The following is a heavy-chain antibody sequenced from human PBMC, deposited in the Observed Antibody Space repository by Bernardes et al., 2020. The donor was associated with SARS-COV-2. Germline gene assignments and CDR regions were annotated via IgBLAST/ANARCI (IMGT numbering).Heavy chain of an antibody. V-gene: IGHV1-2*02. J-gene: IGHJ4*02. CDR2: INPNTGGT. D-gene: IGHD2-21*02. CDR1: GYTFTGYF. Sequence: ASVKVSCKGSGYTFTGYFMHWVRQAPGQRLEWMGCINPNTGGTNYAQKFQGRVTMTRDTSTTTAYMELSRLGPDDTAICYRARTRTTIPTSGIPVDYCGQGTLVTVSS. CDR3: ARTRTTIPTSGIPVDY.